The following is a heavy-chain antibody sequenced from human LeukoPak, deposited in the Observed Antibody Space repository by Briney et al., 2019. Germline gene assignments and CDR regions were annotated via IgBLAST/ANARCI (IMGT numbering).Heavy chain of an antibody. V-gene: IGHV4-34*01. Sequence: PSETLSLTCAVYGGSFSGYYWSWIRQPPGKGLEWIGEINHSGSTNYNPSLKSRVAISVDTSKNQFSLKLSSVIAADTAMYYCARSKHGSGFAAYWGQGTQVTVSS. J-gene: IGHJ4*02. CDR1: GGSFSGYY. CDR3: ARSKHGSGFAAY. D-gene: IGHD3-22*01. CDR2: INHSGST.